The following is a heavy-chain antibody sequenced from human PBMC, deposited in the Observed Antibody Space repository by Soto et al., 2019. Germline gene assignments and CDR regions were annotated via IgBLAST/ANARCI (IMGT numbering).Heavy chain of an antibody. J-gene: IGHJ4*02. Sequence: QVQLVESAGGVVQPGRSLRLSCAASGFTFSSYGMHWVRQAPGKGLEWVALISYDGSNKYYADSVKGRFTISRDNSKNTLYLQMNSLRAEDMAVYYCARARWLQHFDYWGQGTLVTVSA. CDR2: ISYDGSNK. V-gene: IGHV3-30*03. CDR1: GFTFSSYG. D-gene: IGHD5-12*01. CDR3: ARARWLQHFDY.